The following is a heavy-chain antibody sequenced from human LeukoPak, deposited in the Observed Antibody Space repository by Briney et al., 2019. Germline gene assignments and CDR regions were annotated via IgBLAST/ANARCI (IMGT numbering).Heavy chain of an antibody. D-gene: IGHD3-10*01. CDR3: ARGLYGSGRRSLMAL. Sequence: GGSLRLSCVASGFPFHNYWMTWVRQAPGKGLELVANIDQDEKERNYVDSVKGRFTISRDNAEKSLYLEMNSLGVEDTARYYCARGLYGSGRRSLMALRGTGTLVTVSS. CDR1: GFPFHNYW. V-gene: IGHV3-7*01. CDR2: IDQDEKER. J-gene: IGHJ4*02.